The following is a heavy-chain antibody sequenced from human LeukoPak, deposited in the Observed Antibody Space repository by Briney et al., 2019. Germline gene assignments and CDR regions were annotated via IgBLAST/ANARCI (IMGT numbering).Heavy chain of an antibody. V-gene: IGHV4-61*02. D-gene: IGHD6-19*01. Sequence: SQTLSLTCTVSGGSISSGSYYWSGIRQPAGKGLEWIGRIYTSGSTNYNPSLKSRVTMSVDTSKNQFSLKLSSVTAADTAVYYCARVPPGYSSGPIDYWGQGTLVTVSS. CDR2: IYTSGST. J-gene: IGHJ4*02. CDR1: GGSISSGSYY. CDR3: ARVPPGYSSGPIDY.